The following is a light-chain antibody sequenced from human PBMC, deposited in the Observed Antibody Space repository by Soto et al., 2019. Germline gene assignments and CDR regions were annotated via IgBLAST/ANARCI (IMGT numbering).Light chain of an antibody. Sequence: ESVLRQSPATLSLSPGERATLSCRASQSVSSYFAWYQHKPGQAPGLLIYDASNMATGIPARFSGSGSGSHFNLTISSLEPEDFAVYYCRQRSKWPHTFGPGTKLEL. CDR2: DAS. CDR1: QSVSSY. J-gene: IGKJ2*01. CDR3: RQRSKWPHT. V-gene: IGKV3-11*01.